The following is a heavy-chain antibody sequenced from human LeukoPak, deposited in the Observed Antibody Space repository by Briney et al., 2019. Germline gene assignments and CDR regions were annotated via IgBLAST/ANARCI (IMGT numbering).Heavy chain of an antibody. D-gene: IGHD3-10*01. CDR1: GGSISSYY. CDR2: IYYSGST. V-gene: IGHV4-59*12. Sequence: SETLSLTCTVSGGSISSYYWSWIRQPPGKGLEWIGYIYYSGSTKYNPSLKSRVTISVDTSKNQFSLKLSSVTAADTAVYYCARSDYYGSGSYYNQLYYFDYWGQGTLVTVSS. CDR3: ARSDYYGSGSYYNQLYYFDY. J-gene: IGHJ4*02.